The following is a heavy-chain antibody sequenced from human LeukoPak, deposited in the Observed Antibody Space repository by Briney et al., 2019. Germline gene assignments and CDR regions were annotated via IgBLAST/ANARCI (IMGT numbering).Heavy chain of an antibody. CDR3: ARGEMATTYYFDY. CDR1: GGSISSGDFY. D-gene: IGHD5-24*01. CDR2: IHYSGNS. Sequence: SETLSLTCIASGGSISSGDFYWSWIRQHPGKGLEWIGYIHYSGNSYYNPSLKSRVTISVDTSKNQLSLKLTSVTAADTAIYYSARGEMATTYYFDYWGQGTLVTVSS. V-gene: IGHV4-31*03. J-gene: IGHJ4*02.